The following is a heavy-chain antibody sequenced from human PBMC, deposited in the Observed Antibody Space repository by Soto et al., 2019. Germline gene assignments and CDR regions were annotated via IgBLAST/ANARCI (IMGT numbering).Heavy chain of an antibody. D-gene: IGHD3-10*01. CDR3: ARDIGLLWFGDPAFDY. V-gene: IGHV3-7*01. J-gene: IGHJ4*02. CDR2: IKQDGSEK. CDR1: GFTFSSYW. Sequence: GGSLRLSCAASGFTFSSYWMSWVRQAPGKGLEWVANIKQDGSEKYYVDSVKGRFTISRDNAKNSLYLQMNSLRAEDTAVYYCARDIGLLWFGDPAFDYWGQGTLVTVSS.